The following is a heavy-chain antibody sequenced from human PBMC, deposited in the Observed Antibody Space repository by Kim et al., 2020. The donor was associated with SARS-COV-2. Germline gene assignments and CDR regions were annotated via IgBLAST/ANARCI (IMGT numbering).Heavy chain of an antibody. CDR1: GGSISSYY. CDR2: IYYSGST. CDR3: ASSGYSYGRGRGYYGMDV. J-gene: IGHJ6*01. D-gene: IGHD5-18*01. V-gene: IGHV4-59*13. Sequence: SETLSLTCTVSGGSISSYYWSWIRQPPGKGLEWIGYIYYSGSTNYNPSLKSRVTISVDTSKNQFSLKLSSVTAADTAVYYCASSGYSYGRGRGYYGMDV.